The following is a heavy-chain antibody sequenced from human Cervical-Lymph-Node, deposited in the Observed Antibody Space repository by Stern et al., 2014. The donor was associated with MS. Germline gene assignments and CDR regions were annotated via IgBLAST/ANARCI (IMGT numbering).Heavy chain of an antibody. CDR3: ARDRSRNWNYLAY. D-gene: IGHD1-20*01. J-gene: IGHJ4*02. CDR1: GFSFSTYS. Sequence: EVQLVESGAEVKKPGQSLQISCTGSGFSFSTYSIAWVRQMPGTGLEWMGIIPPGDSDTRYSPSCQGQVTMSVDKSTSTAYLQWNSLKASDTAMYYCARDRSRNWNYLAYWGQGTLVTVSS. V-gene: IGHV5-51*03. CDR2: IPPGDSDT.